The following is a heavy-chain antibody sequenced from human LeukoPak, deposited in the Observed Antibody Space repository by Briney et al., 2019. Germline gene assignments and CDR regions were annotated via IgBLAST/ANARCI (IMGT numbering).Heavy chain of an antibody. D-gene: IGHD2-2*01. V-gene: IGHV4-59*01. CDR3: ASHLGYCSSTSCYSWFGP. J-gene: IGHJ5*02. CDR1: GGSITNYY. CDR2: IYYSGNT. Sequence: PSETLSLTCTVSGGSITNYYWSWIRQPPWKGLEGIGYIYYSGNTNYNPSLKSRVTISVDTSKNQFSLNLSSVTAADTAVYYCASHLGYCSSTSCYSWFGPWGQGTLVTVSS.